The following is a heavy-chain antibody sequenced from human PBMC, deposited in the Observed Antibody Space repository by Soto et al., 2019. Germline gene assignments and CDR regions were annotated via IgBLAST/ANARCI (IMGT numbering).Heavy chain of an antibody. CDR2: IYYSGST. CDR1: GGSISSGGYY. D-gene: IGHD2-15*01. J-gene: IGHJ4*02. CDR3: AREYCSGGSCYFHY. V-gene: IGHV4-31*03. Sequence: PSETLSLTCTVPGGSISSGGYYWSWIRQHPGKGLEWIGYIYYSGSTYYNPSLKSRVTISVDTSKNQFSLKLSSVTAADTAVYYCAREYCSGGSCYFHYWGQGTLVTVSS.